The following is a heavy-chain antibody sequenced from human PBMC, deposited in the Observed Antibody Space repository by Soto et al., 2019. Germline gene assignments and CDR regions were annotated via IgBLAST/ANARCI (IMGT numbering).Heavy chain of an antibody. CDR1: GGSFSGYY. V-gene: IGHV4-34*01. CDR2: INHSGST. Sequence: QVQLQQWGAGLLKPSETLSLTCAVYGGSFSGYYWSWIRQPPGKGLEWIGEINHSGSTNYNPPLKSRVTISVDTSKNQFSLKLSSVTAADTAVYYCARSSSWPYWGQGTLVTVSS. J-gene: IGHJ4*02. D-gene: IGHD6-13*01. CDR3: ARSSSWPY.